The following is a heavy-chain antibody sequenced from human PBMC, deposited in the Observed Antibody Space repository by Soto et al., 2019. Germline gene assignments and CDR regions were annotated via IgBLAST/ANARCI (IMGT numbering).Heavy chain of an antibody. J-gene: IGHJ3*01. D-gene: IGHD5-12*01. CDR1: GYSFTNYW. CDR3: VARGYKSTNAFDV. V-gene: IGHV5-51*01. Sequence: EVQLVQSGAEVKKPGMSLKISCKTSGYSFTNYWIGWVRQLPGKGLEWMAIIYPGASETIYDPSFQGQVTISADKSTRTAYLQWGNLKASDTAIYYCVARGYKSTNAFDVWGQGTLVTVSS. CDR2: IYPGASET.